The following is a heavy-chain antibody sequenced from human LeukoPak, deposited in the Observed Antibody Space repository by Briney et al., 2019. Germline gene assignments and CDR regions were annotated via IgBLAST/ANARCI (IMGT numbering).Heavy chain of an antibody. V-gene: IGHV4-34*01. J-gene: IGHJ4*02. CDR3: ARGPYCSGGSCYLIYYFDY. CDR1: GGSFSGYY. CDR2: LNHSGST. Sequence: SETLSLTCAVYGGSFSGYYWSWIRQPPGKGLEWIGELNHSGSTNYNPSLKSRVTISVDTSKNQFSLKLSSVTAADTAVYYCARGPYCSGGSCYLIYYFDYWGQGTLVTVSS. D-gene: IGHD2-15*01.